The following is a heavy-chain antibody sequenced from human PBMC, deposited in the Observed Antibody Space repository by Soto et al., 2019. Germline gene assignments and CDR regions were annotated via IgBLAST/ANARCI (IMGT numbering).Heavy chain of an antibody. Sequence: PSETLSLTCTVSGGSISSSSYYWGWIRQPPGKGLEWIGSIYYSGTTYFNPSLKSRVTISVDRSKNQFSLRLSSVTAADTAVYYCARVLYGMDVWGQGTTVTVSS. CDR1: GGSISSSSYY. CDR3: ARVLYGMDV. V-gene: IGHV4-39*07. J-gene: IGHJ6*02. CDR2: IYYSGTT.